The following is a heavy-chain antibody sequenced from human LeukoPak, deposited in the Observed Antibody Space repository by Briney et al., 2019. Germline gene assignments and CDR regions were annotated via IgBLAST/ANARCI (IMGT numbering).Heavy chain of an antibody. J-gene: IGHJ4*02. CDR2: INPNSGGT. V-gene: IGHV1-8*02. Sequence: ASVKVSCKASGGTFSSYAISWVRQAPGQGLEWMGWINPNSGGTNYAQKFQGRVTMTEDTSTDTAYMELSSLRSEDTAVYYCATVPCGSCNYFDYWGQGTLVTVSS. CDR1: GGTFSSYA. D-gene: IGHD2-15*01. CDR3: ATVPCGSCNYFDY.